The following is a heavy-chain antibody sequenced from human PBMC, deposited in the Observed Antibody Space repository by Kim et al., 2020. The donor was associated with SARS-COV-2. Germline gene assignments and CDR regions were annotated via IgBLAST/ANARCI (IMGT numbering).Heavy chain of an antibody. V-gene: IGHV3-21*01. CDR1: GFAFETHS. D-gene: IGHD2-2*01. J-gene: IGHJ6*01. Sequence: GGSLRLSCAASGFAFETHSMNWVRQAPGKGLEWVSSIGGTTNYIYYADSVKGRFTISRDNSKNSLYLQMNSLSAEDTAVYYCARGGYCSSTCCYFYYY. CDR3: ARGGYCSSTCCYFYYY. CDR2: IGGTTNYI.